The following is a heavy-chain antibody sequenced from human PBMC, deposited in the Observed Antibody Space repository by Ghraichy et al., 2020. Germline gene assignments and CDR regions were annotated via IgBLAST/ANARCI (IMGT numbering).Heavy chain of an antibody. CDR1: GFTFSSYW. CDR2: IKQDGSEK. CDR3: ARARGYSYGYEGGYYFDY. Sequence: LSLTCAASGFTFSSYWMSWVRQAPGKGLEWVANIKQDGSEKYYVDSVKGRFTISRDNAKNSLYLQMNSLRAEDTAVYYCARARGYSYGYEGGYYFDYWGQGTLVTVSS. V-gene: IGHV3-7*01. D-gene: IGHD5-18*01. J-gene: IGHJ4*02.